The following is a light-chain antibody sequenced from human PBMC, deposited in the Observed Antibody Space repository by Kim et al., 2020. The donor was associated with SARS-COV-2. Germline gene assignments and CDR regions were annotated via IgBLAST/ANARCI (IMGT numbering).Light chain of an antibody. CDR2: GAS. Sequence: PGERANLSCRASQSVSSNLAWYQQKPGQAPRLLIYGASTRATGIPARFSGSGSGTEFTLTISSLQSEDFAVYYCQQYNNWPPAFTFGPGTKVDIK. CDR1: QSVSSN. J-gene: IGKJ3*01. V-gene: IGKV3-15*01. CDR3: QQYNNWPPAFT.